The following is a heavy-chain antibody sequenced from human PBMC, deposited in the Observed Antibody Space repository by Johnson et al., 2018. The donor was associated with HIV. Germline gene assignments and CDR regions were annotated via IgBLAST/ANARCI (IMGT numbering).Heavy chain of an antibody. CDR3: AIEPTSGYIKDAFDI. J-gene: IGHJ3*02. D-gene: IGHD3-22*01. CDR1: GFTFSSYG. CDR2: ISYDGSNK. V-gene: IGHV3-30*19. Sequence: QVQLVESGGGVVQSGRSLRLSCAASGFTFSSYGMHWVRQAPGKGLEWVAVISYDGSNKYYADSVKGRFTISRDNSKNTLYLQMNSLRAEDTAVYYCAIEPTSGYIKDAFDIWGQGTMVTVSS.